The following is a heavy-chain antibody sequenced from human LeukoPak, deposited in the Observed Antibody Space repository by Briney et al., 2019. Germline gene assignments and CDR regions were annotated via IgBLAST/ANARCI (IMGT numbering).Heavy chain of an antibody. D-gene: IGHD3-22*01. Sequence: GASVKVSCKASGYTFTSYGISWVRQAPGQGLEWMGWISAYNGNTNYAQKLQGRVTMTTDTSTSTAYMELRSLRSDDTAVYYCARLEVNYYDSSGPSDYWGQGTLVTVSS. J-gene: IGHJ4*02. V-gene: IGHV1-18*01. CDR2: ISAYNGNT. CDR3: ARLEVNYYDSSGPSDY. CDR1: GYTFTSYG.